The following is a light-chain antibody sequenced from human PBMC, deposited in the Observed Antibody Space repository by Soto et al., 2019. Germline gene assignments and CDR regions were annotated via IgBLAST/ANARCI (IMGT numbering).Light chain of an antibody. J-gene: IGKJ3*01. CDR2: RTS. V-gene: IGKV3-20*01. CDR1: ESVSSSF. CDR3: QQYGSSQFT. Sequence: EVVLTQSPGTLSLSPGERATLSCRASESVSSSFLTWYQQKPGQAPRLLIYRTSNRVTGIPDRFSGSGSGTDFTLTISRLEPEDFAVYYCQQYGSSQFTFGPGTKVNIK.